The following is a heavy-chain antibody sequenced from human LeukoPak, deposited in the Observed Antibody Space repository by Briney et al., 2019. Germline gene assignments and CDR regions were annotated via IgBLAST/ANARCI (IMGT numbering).Heavy chain of an antibody. Sequence: SETLSLTCAVSGYSISSGYYWGWLRPPPGEGLEWLGTIYHSGTTYYNPSLKSRVTISVDTSKNQFSLKLSSVTAADAAVYYCARRYYYGEPFDYWGQGTLVTVSS. CDR3: ARRYYYGEPFDY. CDR1: GYSISSGYY. D-gene: IGHD3-10*01. J-gene: IGHJ4*02. V-gene: IGHV4-38-2*01. CDR2: IYHSGTT.